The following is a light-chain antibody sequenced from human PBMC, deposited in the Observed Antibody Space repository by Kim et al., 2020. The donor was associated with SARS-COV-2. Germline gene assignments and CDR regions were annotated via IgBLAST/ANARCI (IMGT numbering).Light chain of an antibody. V-gene: IGLV3-19*01. Sequence: SSELTQDPAVSVALGQTVRITCQGDSLRNYYASWSQQKPGQAPVLVIYGKNKRPSGIPDRFSGSTSGSTASLTITGAQAEDEAGYYCNSRDSSDDQVIFGGGTQLTVL. CDR3: NSRDSSDDQVI. CDR2: GKN. CDR1: SLRNYY. J-gene: IGLJ2*01.